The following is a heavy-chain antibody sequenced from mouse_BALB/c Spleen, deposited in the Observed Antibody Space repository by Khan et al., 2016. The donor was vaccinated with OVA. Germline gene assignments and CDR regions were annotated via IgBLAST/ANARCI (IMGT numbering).Heavy chain of an antibody. J-gene: IGHJ4*01. CDR1: GYTFTDYT. V-gene: IGHV1S137*01. CDR3: ARSYYVISYARDY. D-gene: IGHD1-1*01. CDR2: ISTYSGNT. Sequence: VQLQEPGPELVRPGVSVKISCKGSGYTFTDYTMHWVKKSHAKSLEWIGVISTYSGNTNYNQKFKGKATMTVDKYSSSAYMALARLKYEDFAIISFARSYYVISYARDYWGQGTSVTVSS.